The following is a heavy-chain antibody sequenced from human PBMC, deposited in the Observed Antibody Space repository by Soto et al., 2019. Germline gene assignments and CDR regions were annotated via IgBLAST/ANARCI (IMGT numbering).Heavy chain of an antibody. CDR2: IYPKSGGT. J-gene: IGHJ4*02. CDR3: ARVSVDVPE. Sequence: QLVQSGAEVKKPGASVRFSCKTSGPTFIAYYIHWVRQAPGQGLEWMGWIYPKSGGTTYEQKFLGRVTMTRDTSINTASMDLNRLTSDDTAVYYCARVSVDVPEWGQGTLITVSS. CDR1: GPTFIAYY. V-gene: IGHV1-2*02. D-gene: IGHD5-12*01.